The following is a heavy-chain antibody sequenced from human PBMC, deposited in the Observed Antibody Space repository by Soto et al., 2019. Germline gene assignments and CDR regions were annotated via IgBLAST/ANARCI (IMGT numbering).Heavy chain of an antibody. CDR1: GFTFSSYG. V-gene: IGHV3-33*01. CDR3: ARDKEYNVFWSGYSSGFDP. D-gene: IGHD3-3*01. CDR2: IWYDGSNK. Sequence: GGSLRLSCAASGFTFSSYGMHWVRQAPGKGLEWVAVIWYDGSNKYYADSVKGRFTISRDNSKNTLYLQMNSLRAEDTAVYYCARDKEYNVFWSGYSSGFDPWGRETWVTSSS. J-gene: IGHJ5*02.